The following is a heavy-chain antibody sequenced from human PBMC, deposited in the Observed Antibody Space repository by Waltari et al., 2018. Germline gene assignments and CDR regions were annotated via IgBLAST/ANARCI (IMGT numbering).Heavy chain of an antibody. CDR1: GFTVSTTY. J-gene: IGHJ6*02. CDR3: ARGWIGTTSLGHDGMDV. CDR2: IYTGGDT. Sequence: EVQLVESGGGLIQTGGSLRLSCAVSGFTVSTTYMGWVRQAPGKGVEWVSVIYTGGDTYYADSVKGRFSISRDNSKNTLYLQMNSLRVEDTAIYYCARGWIGTTSLGHDGMDVWGQGTTVTVSS. V-gene: IGHV3-53*01. D-gene: IGHD4-17*01.